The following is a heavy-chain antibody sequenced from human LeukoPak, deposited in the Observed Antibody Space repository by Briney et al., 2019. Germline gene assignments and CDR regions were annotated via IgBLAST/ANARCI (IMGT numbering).Heavy chain of an antibody. Sequence: GESLKISCKGSGYSFTSYWIGWVRQMPGKGLEWMXIXYPGDSDTRYSPSFQGQVTISADKSISTAYLQWNSLKASDTAMYYCARQEYCSGASCYTWFDPWGQGTLVTVSS. CDR3: ARQEYCSGASCYTWFDP. J-gene: IGHJ5*02. D-gene: IGHD2-15*01. CDR1: GYSFTSYW. V-gene: IGHV5-51*01. CDR2: XYPGDSDT.